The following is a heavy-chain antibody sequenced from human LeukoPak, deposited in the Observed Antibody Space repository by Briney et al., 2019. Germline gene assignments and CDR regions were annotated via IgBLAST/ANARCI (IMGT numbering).Heavy chain of an antibody. Sequence: GRSLRLSCAASGFTFDDYAMHWVRQAPGKGLEWVSGISWNSGSIGYADSVKGRFTISRDNAKNSLYLQMNSLRAEDTALYYCATLRNLRPAWGQGTLVTVSS. V-gene: IGHV3-9*01. CDR2: ISWNSGSI. CDR3: ATLRNLRPA. CDR1: GFTFDDYA. J-gene: IGHJ5*02. D-gene: IGHD1-14*01.